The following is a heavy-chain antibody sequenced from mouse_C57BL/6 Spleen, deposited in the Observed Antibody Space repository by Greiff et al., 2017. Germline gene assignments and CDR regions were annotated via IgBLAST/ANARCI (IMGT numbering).Heavy chain of an antibody. CDR2: IYPGSGNT. CDR1: GYTFTDYY. V-gene: IGHV1-76*01. J-gene: IGHJ4*01. Sequence: VHLVESGAELVRPGASVKLSCKASGYTFTDYYINWVKQRPGQGLEWIARIYPGSGNTYYNEKFKGKATLTAEKSSSTAYMQLSSLTSEDSAVYFCARDYYAMDYWGQGTSVTVSS. CDR3: ARDYYAMDY.